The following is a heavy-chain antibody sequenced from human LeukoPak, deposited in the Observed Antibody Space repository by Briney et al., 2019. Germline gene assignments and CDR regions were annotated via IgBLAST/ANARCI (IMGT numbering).Heavy chain of an antibody. CDR2: INPNSGGT. Sequence: ASVKVSCKASGYTFTGYYMHWVRQAPGQGLEWMGWINPNSGGTNYAQKFQGRVTMTRDTSIGTAYMELSRLRSDDTAVYYCARGPLIQLWLVNYYYMDVWGKGTTVTVSS. V-gene: IGHV1-2*02. CDR1: GYTFTGYY. D-gene: IGHD5-18*01. CDR3: ARGPLIQLWLVNYYYMDV. J-gene: IGHJ6*03.